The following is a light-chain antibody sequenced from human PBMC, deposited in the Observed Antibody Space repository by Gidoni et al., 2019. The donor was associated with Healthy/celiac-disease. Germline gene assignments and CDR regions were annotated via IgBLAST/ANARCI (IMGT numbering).Light chain of an antibody. CDR2: AAS. CDR1: QSISSY. Sequence: IKMTQSPSSLSASVGDRVTITCRASQSISSYLNWYQQKPGKAPKLLIYAASSLQSGVPSRFSGSGSGTDFTLTISSLQPEDFATYYCQQSYSTRPFTFGPGTKVDIK. V-gene: IGKV1-39*01. J-gene: IGKJ3*01. CDR3: QQSYSTRPFT.